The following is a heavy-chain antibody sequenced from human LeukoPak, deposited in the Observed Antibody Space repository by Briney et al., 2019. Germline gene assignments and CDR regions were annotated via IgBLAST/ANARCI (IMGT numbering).Heavy chain of an antibody. J-gene: IGHJ5*01. D-gene: IGHD2-8*01. CDR3: ATYCTSGNCYLPTWS. Sequence: TGGSRRLSCAASGFTFNSYWMSWVRQDQGKGLEWEDNIKEDGSRKEYVDSVKGRFTISRDNAKSSLYLEMNSLRAEDTAVYYCATYCTSGNCYLPTWSWGHGTLVTVSS. CDR2: IKEDGSRK. V-gene: IGHV3-7*05. CDR1: GFTFNSYW.